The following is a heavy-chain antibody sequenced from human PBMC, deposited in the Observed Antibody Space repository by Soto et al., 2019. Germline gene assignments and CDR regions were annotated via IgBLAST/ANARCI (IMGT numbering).Heavy chain of an antibody. J-gene: IGHJ6*02. V-gene: IGHV3-30*18. CDR3: AKDLDLGMDV. D-gene: IGHD1-1*01. Sequence: QVQLVESGGGVVQPGRSLRLSCAASGFTFSSYGMHWVRQAPGKGLEWVAVISYDGSNKYYADSVKGRFTISRDNSKNTLYLQMNSLRAEDTAVYYCAKDLDLGMDVWGQGTTVTVSS. CDR1: GFTFSSYG. CDR2: ISYDGSNK.